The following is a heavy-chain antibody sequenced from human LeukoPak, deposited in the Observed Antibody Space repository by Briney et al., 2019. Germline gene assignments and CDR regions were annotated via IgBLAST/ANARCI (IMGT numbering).Heavy chain of an antibody. CDR3: ARDGEPPERDYYDSSGYYYVERFDY. V-gene: IGHV3-20*04. CDR2: INWNGGST. Sequence: PGGSLRLSCAASGFTFDDYGMSWVRQAPGKGLEWVSGINWNGGSTGYADSVKGRFTISRDNAKNSLYLQMNSLRAEDTALYYCARDGEPPERDYYDSSGYYYVERFDYWGQGTLVTVSS. CDR1: GFTFDDYG. D-gene: IGHD3-22*01. J-gene: IGHJ4*02.